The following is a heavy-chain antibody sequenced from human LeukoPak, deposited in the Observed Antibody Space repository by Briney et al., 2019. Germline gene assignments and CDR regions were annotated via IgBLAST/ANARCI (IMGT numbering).Heavy chain of an antibody. CDR3: ARVSARDYSNIGG. Sequence: ASVKVSCKASGGTFISYTISWVRQAPGQGLEWMGRIIPILGIANYAQKFQGRVTITADKSTSTAYMELSSLRSEDTAVYYCARVSARDYSNIGGWGQGTLVTVSS. D-gene: IGHD4-11*01. V-gene: IGHV1-69*02. CDR2: IIPILGIA. J-gene: IGHJ4*02. CDR1: GGTFISYT.